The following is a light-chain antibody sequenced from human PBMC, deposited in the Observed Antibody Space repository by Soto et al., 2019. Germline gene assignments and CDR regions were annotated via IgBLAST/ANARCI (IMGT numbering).Light chain of an antibody. CDR1: QSVSSF. Sequence: EKVMTQSPATLSMSLGERATLSCRASQSVSSFLAWYQQKPGQAPRLLIYGASTRATGIPARFSGSGSGTEFTLTISSLQSEDFEVYYCQQYSNWPSWTFGQGTKV. CDR2: GAS. V-gene: IGKV3-15*01. J-gene: IGKJ1*01. CDR3: QQYSNWPSWT.